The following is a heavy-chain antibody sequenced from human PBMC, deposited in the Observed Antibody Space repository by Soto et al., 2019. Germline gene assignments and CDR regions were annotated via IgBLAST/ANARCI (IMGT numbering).Heavy chain of an antibody. D-gene: IGHD4-17*01. Sequence: SVKGSCKGTGGPFSSYAIGWVRQARGQGVEWMGGIIPIFGTANYAQKFQGRVTITADKSTSTAYMELSSLRSEDTAVYYCARGRDYGGNYEYYYYGMDVWGQGTTVTVSS. J-gene: IGHJ6*02. V-gene: IGHV1-69*06. CDR2: IIPIFGTA. CDR1: GGPFSSYA. CDR3: ARGRDYGGNYEYYYYGMDV.